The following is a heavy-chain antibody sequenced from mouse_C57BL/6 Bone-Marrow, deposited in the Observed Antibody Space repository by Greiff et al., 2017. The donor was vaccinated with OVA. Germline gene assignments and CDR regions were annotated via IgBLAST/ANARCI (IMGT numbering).Heavy chain of an antibody. Sequence: EVQLVESGAELVRPGASVKLSCTASGFNIKDDYMHWVKQRPEQGLEWIGWIDPENGDTEYASKFQGKATITADTSSNTAYLQLSSLTSEDTAVYYCTPYGYDGAWWYFDVWGTGTTVTVSS. J-gene: IGHJ1*03. V-gene: IGHV14-4*01. CDR3: TPYGYDGAWWYFDV. CDR1: GFNIKDDY. CDR2: IDPENGDT. D-gene: IGHD2-2*01.